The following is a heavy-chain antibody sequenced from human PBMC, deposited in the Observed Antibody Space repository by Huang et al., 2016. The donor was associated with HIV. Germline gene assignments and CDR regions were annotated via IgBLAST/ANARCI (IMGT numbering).Heavy chain of an antibody. V-gene: IGHV2-5*01. CDR3: AHSTDASAATFYFDF. J-gene: IGHJ4*02. Sequence: QITLREFGPALVKPTQTLTLTCTFSGFSLTTTGVGVGWIRQPPGQALEWLAFIYSNGDGRYSPSLSSRLTITKDTSKNQVVLTMTNMDPVDTATYYCAHSTDASAATFYFDFWGQGTLVAVSS. CDR1: GFSLTTTGVG. D-gene: IGHD6-25*01. CDR2: IYSNGDG.